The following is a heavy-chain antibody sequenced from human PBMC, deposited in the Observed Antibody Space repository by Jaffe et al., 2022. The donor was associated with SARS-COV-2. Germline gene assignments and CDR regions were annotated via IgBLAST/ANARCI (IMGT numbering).Heavy chain of an antibody. J-gene: IGHJ3*02. CDR3: VKEGTSSSSAAFDI. CDR2: ISGSGGNT. V-gene: IGHV3-23*01. Sequence: EVQLLESGGGLVQPGGSLRLSCAASGFTFSTYAMTWVRQAPGKGLEWVSAISGSGGNTYYADSVKGRFTVSRDNFKNTLYLQMNSLRAEDTAVYYCVKEGTSSSSAAFDIWGQGTMVTVSS. CDR1: GFTFSTYA. D-gene: IGHD6-6*01.